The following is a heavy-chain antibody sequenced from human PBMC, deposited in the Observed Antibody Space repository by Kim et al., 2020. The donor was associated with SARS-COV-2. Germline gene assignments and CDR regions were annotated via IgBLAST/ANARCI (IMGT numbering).Heavy chain of an antibody. CDR2: ISSSSSYI. Sequence: GGSLRLSCAASGFTFSSYSMNWVRQAPGKGLEWVSSISSSSSYIYYADSVKGRFTISRDNAKNSLYLQMNSLRAEDTAVYYCARRKQWLVVGGYYYYGMDVWGQGTTITVSS. J-gene: IGHJ6*02. D-gene: IGHD6-19*01. V-gene: IGHV3-21*01. CDR1: GFTFSSYS. CDR3: ARRKQWLVVGGYYYYGMDV.